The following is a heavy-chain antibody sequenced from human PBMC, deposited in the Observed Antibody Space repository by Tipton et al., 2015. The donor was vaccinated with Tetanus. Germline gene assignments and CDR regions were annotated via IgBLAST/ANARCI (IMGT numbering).Heavy chain of an antibody. CDR2: IHHSGLA. J-gene: IGHJ3*02. CDR3: ARNVYTVTNDAFDI. D-gene: IGHD4-11*01. Sequence: TLSLTCSVSGASINSGGYFWNWVRQPPGKGLEWIAFIHHSGLAFSKPSLKSRVSISIDTSQNQFSLRLTSVTAADTAVYFCARNVYTVTNDAFDIWGHGTLVNVSS. CDR1: GASINSGGYF. V-gene: IGHV4-30-4*08.